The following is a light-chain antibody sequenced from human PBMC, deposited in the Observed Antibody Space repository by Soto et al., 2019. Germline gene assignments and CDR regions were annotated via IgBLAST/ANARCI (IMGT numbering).Light chain of an antibody. CDR2: EVS. CDR3: SLYTSSSTPVV. Sequence: QPVLTQPPSVSGSPGQSVTISCTGTSSDVGSYNRVSWYQQPPVTAPKLMIYEVSNRPSGVPDRFSGSKSGNTASLTISGLQAEDEADYYCSLYTSSSTPVVFGGGTKVTVL. CDR1: SSDVGSYNR. V-gene: IGLV2-18*01. J-gene: IGLJ2*01.